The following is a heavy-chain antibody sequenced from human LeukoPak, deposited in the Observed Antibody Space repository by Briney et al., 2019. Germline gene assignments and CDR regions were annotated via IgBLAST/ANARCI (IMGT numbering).Heavy chain of an antibody. V-gene: IGHV3-48*01. J-gene: IGHJ3*02. CDR1: GFTFTTYS. D-gene: IGHD3-22*01. Sequence: GGSLRLSCAAPGFTFTTYSMNWVRQAPGKGLEWVSYISSSSGTIYYADSVKGRFTISRDNAKNSLYLQMNSLRAEDTAVYYCATHGLKDAFDIWGQGTMVTVSS. CDR2: ISSSSGTI. CDR3: ATHGLKDAFDI.